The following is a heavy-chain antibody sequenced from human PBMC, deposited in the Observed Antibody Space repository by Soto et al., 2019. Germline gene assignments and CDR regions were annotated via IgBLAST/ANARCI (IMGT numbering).Heavy chain of an antibody. CDR2: IYHSGST. CDR1: GGSISSSNW. J-gene: IGHJ5*02. Sequence: QVQLQESGPGLVKPSGTLSLTCAVSGGSISSSNWWSWVRQPPGKGLEWIGEIYHSGSTNYNPSLKSRVTIAVDKSKNQFSLKLSSVTAADTAVYYCARGVAFIVVVTAMDGWFDPWGQGTLVTVSS. D-gene: IGHD2-21*02. V-gene: IGHV4-4*02. CDR3: ARGVAFIVVVTAMDGWFDP.